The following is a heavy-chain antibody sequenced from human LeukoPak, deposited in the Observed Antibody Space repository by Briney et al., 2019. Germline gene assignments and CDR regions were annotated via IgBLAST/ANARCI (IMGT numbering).Heavy chain of an antibody. D-gene: IGHD5-18*01. V-gene: IGHV3-33*01. CDR1: GFTFSSYG. CDR3: ARDRLQLWPRTNYYYYYGMDV. J-gene: IGHJ6*02. CDR2: IWYDGSNK. Sequence: GGSLRLSCAASGFTFSSYGMHWVRQAPGKGLEWVAVIWYDGSNKYYADSVKGRFTISRDNSKNTLYLQMNSLRAEDTAVYYCARDRLQLWPRTNYYYYYGMDVWGQGTTVTVSS.